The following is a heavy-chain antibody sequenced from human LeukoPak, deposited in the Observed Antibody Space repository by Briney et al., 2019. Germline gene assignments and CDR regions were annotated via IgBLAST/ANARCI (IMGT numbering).Heavy chain of an antibody. J-gene: IGHJ5*02. V-gene: IGHV1-46*01. Sequence: ASVKVSCKASGYTFTSNYMHWVRQAPGQGLEWMGIINPNGGSTNYAQMFQGRVTLTRDMSTSTVYMELSSLRSEDTAVYYCARGGSTGPHWFDPWGQGTLVTVSS. CDR1: GYTFTSNY. CDR3: ARGGSTGPHWFDP. D-gene: IGHD2-8*02. CDR2: INPNGGST.